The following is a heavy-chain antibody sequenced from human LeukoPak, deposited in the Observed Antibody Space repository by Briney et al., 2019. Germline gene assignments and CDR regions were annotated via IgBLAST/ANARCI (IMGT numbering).Heavy chain of an antibody. CDR3: ARHGAVAGPRYYFDY. D-gene: IGHD6-19*01. CDR2: IYYSGST. CDR1: GGSISSYY. Sequence: SETLSLTCTVSGGSISSYYWSWIRQPPGKGLEWIGYIYYSGSTNYNPSLKSRVTISVDTSKNQFSLKLSSVTAADTAAYYCARHGAVAGPRYYFDYWGQGTLVTVSS. V-gene: IGHV4-59*08. J-gene: IGHJ4*02.